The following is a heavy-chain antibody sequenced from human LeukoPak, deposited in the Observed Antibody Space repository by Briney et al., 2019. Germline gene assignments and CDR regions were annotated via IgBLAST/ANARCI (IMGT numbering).Heavy chain of an antibody. V-gene: IGHV3-9*01. Sequence: GGSLRLSCAASGFTFDDYAMHWVRHVPGKGLEWVSGISWNSGSIGYAASVKGRFTISRDNAKNSLYLQMNSLRAEDTALYYCARGRDYDSWSGYFDYWGQGTLVTVSS. D-gene: IGHD3-3*01. CDR3: ARGRDYDSWSGYFDY. CDR2: ISWNSGSI. CDR1: GFTFDDYA. J-gene: IGHJ4*02.